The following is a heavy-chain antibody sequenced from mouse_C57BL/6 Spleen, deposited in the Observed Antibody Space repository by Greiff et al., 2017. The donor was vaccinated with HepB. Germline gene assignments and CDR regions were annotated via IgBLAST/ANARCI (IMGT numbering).Heavy chain of an antibody. CDR3: ARQEVLLGYFDV. CDR1: GFTFSDYG. D-gene: IGHD1-1*01. Sequence: EVKLMESGGGLVQPGGSLKLSCAASGFTFSDYGMAWVRQAPRKGPEWVAFISNLVYSIYYADTVTGRFTISRENAKNTLYLEMSSLRSEDTAMYYCARQEVLLGYFDVWGTGTTVTVSS. J-gene: IGHJ1*03. CDR2: ISNLVYSI. V-gene: IGHV5-15*01.